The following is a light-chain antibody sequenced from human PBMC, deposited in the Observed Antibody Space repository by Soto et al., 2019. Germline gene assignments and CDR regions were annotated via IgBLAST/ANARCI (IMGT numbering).Light chain of an antibody. V-gene: IGLV2-14*01. CDR1: SSDIGGYNY. J-gene: IGLJ2*01. Sequence: QSVLTQPASVSGSPGQPITISCTGTSSDIGGYNYVSWYQQHPGKAPKIMIYDVSNRPSGVSNRFSGSKSGNTASLTISGLQAEDEADYYCSSYTSSSTHVVFGGGTKVTVL. CDR3: SSYTSSSTHVV. CDR2: DVS.